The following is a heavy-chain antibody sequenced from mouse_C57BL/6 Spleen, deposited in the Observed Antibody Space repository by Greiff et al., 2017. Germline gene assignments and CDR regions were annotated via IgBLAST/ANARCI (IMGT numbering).Heavy chain of an antibody. V-gene: IGHV1-82*01. Sequence: LEESGPELVKPGASVKISCKASGYAFSSSWMNWVKQRPGKGLEWIGRIYPGDGDTNYNGKFKGKATLTADKSSSTAYMQLSSLTSEDSAVYFCARNYYSNHYAMDYWGQGTSVTVSS. CDR3: ARNYYSNHYAMDY. CDR2: IYPGDGDT. CDR1: GYAFSSSW. D-gene: IGHD2-5*01. J-gene: IGHJ4*01.